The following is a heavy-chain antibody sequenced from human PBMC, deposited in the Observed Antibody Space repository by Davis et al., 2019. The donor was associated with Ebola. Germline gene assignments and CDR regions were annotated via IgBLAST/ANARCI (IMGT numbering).Heavy chain of an antibody. D-gene: IGHD3-10*01. J-gene: IGHJ5*02. CDR3: AKSAGTAVRGVIPQAGFDP. CDR1: GFTFSSYG. CDR2: ISYDGSNK. V-gene: IGHV3-30*18. Sequence: PGGSLRLSCAASGFTFSSYGMHWVRQAPGKGLEWVAVISYDGSNKYYADSVKGRFTISRDNSKNTLYLQMNSLRAEDTAVYYCAKSAGTAVRGVIPQAGFDPWGQGTLVTVSS.